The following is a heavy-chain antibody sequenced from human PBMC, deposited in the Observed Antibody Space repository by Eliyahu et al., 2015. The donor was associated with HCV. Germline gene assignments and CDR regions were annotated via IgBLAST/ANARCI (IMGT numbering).Heavy chain of an antibody. V-gene: IGHV3-9*01. CDR2: ISWNSGSI. CDR1: GFTXDDYA. Sequence: EVQLVESGGGLVQPGRSLRLSCAASGFTXDDYAMXWVRQAPGKGLEWVSGISWNSGSIGYADSVKGRFTISRDNAKNSLYLQMNSLRAEDTALYYCAKERGSGWYTLGFDYWGQGTLVTVSS. D-gene: IGHD6-19*01. CDR3: AKERGSGWYTLGFDY. J-gene: IGHJ4*02.